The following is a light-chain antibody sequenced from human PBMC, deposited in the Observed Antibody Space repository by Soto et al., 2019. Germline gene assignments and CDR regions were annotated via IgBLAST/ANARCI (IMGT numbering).Light chain of an antibody. V-gene: IGKV1-33*01. J-gene: IGKJ4*01. CDR2: DAS. CDR1: QDISNY. CDR3: QQYDNLPPLT. Sequence: DIQMTQSPSSLSASVGDRVTITCQASQDISNYLNWYQQKPGKAPKLLIYDASNLETGGPSRFSGSGSRTDFTFTISSLQPEDIATYYCQQYDNLPPLTFGGGTKVEIK.